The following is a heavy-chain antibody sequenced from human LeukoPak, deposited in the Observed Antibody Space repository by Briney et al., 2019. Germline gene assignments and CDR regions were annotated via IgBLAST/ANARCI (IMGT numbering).Heavy chain of an antibody. CDR2: INNDGSTT. V-gene: IGHV3-74*01. CDR1: GFTFSNSW. J-gene: IGHJ4*02. Sequence: GGSLRLSCAASGFTFSNSWMHWVRQAPGKRLVWVSRINNDGSTTNYADSVKGRFTISRDNARNTVYLQMNSLRAEDSAVYYCANSYSPPHFWGQGTLVTVSS. CDR3: ANSYSPPHF. D-gene: IGHD3-10*01.